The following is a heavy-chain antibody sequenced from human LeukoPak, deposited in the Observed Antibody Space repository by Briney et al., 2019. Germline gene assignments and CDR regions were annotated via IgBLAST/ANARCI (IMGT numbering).Heavy chain of an antibody. CDR3: ARLAASSWYFFDYYGMDV. J-gene: IGHJ6*02. CDR1: GGSFSDHF. Sequence: SETLSLTCAVYGGSFSDHFWSWIRQPPGKGLEWIGEINHSGSTDYNPSLKSRLTISVDTSKKQFSLKLSSVTAADTAVYYCARLAASSWYFFDYYGMDVWGQGTTVTVSS. D-gene: IGHD6-13*01. CDR2: INHSGST. V-gene: IGHV4-34*01.